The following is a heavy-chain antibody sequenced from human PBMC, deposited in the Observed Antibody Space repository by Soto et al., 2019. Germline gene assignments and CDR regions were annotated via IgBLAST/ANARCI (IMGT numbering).Heavy chain of an antibody. D-gene: IGHD2-15*01. Sequence: QVQLVQSGAEVKKPGASVKVSCKASGYTFTSYDINWVRQATGQGLESMGWMNPNSGNTAYAQKFQGRVTMTRNTSISTAYMELSSLRAEDTAVYYCARGINYGGNFDCWAQGTRVPVSS. J-gene: IGHJ4*02. CDR3: ARGINYGGNFDC. CDR1: GYTFTSYD. CDR2: MNPNSGNT. V-gene: IGHV1-8*01.